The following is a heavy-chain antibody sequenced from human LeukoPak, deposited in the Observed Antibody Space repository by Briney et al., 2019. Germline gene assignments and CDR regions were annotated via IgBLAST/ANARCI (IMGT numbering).Heavy chain of an antibody. CDR1: GGSISGYY. Sequence: SETLSLTCTVSGGSISGYYWTWIRQPPGEGLEWIGYVSYSGSSNYNPSLKRRVTILLDTSKNQFSLKLSSVTAADAAVYYCARVGDGDYGYFFDSWGQGTLVTVSS. D-gene: IGHD4-17*01. CDR3: ARVGDGDYGYFFDS. CDR2: VSYSGSS. J-gene: IGHJ4*02. V-gene: IGHV4-59*01.